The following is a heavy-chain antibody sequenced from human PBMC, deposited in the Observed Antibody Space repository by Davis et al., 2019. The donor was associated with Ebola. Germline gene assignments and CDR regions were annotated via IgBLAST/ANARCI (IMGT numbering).Heavy chain of an antibody. CDR3: ARAAVTMIVVVDAFDI. Sequence: GESLKISCAASGFTFSSYSMNWVRQAPGKGLEWVSSISSSSSYIYYADSVKGRFTISRDNAKNSLYLQMNSLRAEDTAVYYCARAAVTMIVVVDAFDIWGQGTMVTVSS. CDR2: ISSSSSYI. D-gene: IGHD3-22*01. CDR1: GFTFSSYS. J-gene: IGHJ3*02. V-gene: IGHV3-21*01.